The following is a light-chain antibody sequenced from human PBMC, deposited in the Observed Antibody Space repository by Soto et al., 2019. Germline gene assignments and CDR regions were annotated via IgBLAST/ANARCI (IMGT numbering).Light chain of an antibody. Sequence: QSALTQPASVSGSPGQSVTISCTGTSSDVGAYKYVSWYKKHPGKAPKLMIYGVSNRPSGISNRFSGSKSGNTAFLTISGLQPEDEADYYCTSFTGPTTLDVFGTGTKLTVL. V-gene: IGLV2-14*03. CDR3: TSFTGPTTLDV. CDR2: GVS. CDR1: SSDVGAYKY. J-gene: IGLJ1*01.